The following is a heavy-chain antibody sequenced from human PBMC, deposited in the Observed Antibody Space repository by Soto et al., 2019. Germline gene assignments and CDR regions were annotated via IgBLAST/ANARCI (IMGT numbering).Heavy chain of an antibody. J-gene: IGHJ4*02. CDR3: AKGMYDYGVYFDS. V-gene: IGHV3-23*01. CDR1: GFTFYNYD. CDR2: ISGSGGST. D-gene: IGHD4-17*01. Sequence: EVQLLESGGGLVQPGGSLRLSCAASGFTFYNYDMNWVRQAPGKGLEWVSGISGSGGSTSYADSVNGRFTISKHNSKNTVYLQMSSLRAEDTAVYYCAKGMYDYGVYFDSWGRGTLVTVSS.